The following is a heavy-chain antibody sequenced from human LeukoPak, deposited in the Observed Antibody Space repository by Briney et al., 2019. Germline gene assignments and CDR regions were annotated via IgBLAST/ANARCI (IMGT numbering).Heavy chain of an antibody. CDR3: AKDRSDYYYDTTGPLNY. CDR1: GFTFSSHG. V-gene: IGHV3-30*02. J-gene: IGHJ4*02. CDR2: IWHDGSNK. Sequence: PGGSLRLSCAASGFTFSSHGMHWVRQAPGKGLEWVAFIWHDGSNKYYADSVKGRFTISRDNSKNTLYVQMNSLRAEDTAVYYCAKDRSDYYYDTTGPLNYWGQGTLVTVSS. D-gene: IGHD3-22*01.